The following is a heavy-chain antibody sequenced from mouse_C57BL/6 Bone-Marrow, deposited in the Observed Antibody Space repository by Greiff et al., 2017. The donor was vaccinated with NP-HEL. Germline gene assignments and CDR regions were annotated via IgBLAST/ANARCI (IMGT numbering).Heavy chain of an antibody. CDR1: GYSFTGYF. V-gene: IGHV1-20*01. CDR2: INPYNGDT. CDR3: ARGETGYFDC. Sequence: DVKLVESGPELVKPGASVKISCTASGYSFTGYFMNWVMQSHGKSLEWIGRINPYNGDTFYNQKFKGKATLTVDKSSSTAHMELRSLTSEDSAVYYCARGETGYFDCWGQGTTLTVSS. J-gene: IGHJ2*01.